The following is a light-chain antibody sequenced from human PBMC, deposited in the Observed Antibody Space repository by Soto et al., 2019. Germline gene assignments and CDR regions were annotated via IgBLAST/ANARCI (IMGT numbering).Light chain of an antibody. J-gene: IGLJ1*01. CDR1: SSDVGSYNY. Sequence: QSVLTQPPSASGSPGQSVTISCTGTSSDVGSYNYVSWYQQHPGKAPKLMIYEVTKRPSGVPDRFSGSKSGNTASLTVSGLQAEDEADYYCTSYASSNNFGIFGTGTKVTVL. CDR3: TSYASSNNFGI. V-gene: IGLV2-8*01. CDR2: EVT.